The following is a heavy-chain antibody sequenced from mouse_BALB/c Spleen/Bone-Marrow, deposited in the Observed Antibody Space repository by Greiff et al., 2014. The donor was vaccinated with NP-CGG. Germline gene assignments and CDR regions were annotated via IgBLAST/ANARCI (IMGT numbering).Heavy chain of an antibody. CDR3: ARSRDYGSGYYAMDY. D-gene: IGHD1-1*01. V-gene: IGHV14-3*02. CDR2: IDPANGNT. J-gene: IGHJ4*01. CDR1: GFNTKDTY. Sequence: EVKLEESGAELVKPGASVKLSCTASGFNTKDTYMHWVKQRPEQGLEWIGRIDPANGNTKYDPKFQGKATITADTSSNTAYLQLISLTSEDTAVYYCARSRDYGSGYYAMDYWGQGTSVTVSS.